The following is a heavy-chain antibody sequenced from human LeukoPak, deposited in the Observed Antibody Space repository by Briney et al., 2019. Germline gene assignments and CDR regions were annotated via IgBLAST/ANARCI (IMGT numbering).Heavy chain of an antibody. V-gene: IGHV3-11*01. D-gene: IGHD6-13*01. CDR3: AREPWIAAAGPEPFFDY. Sequence: GGSLRLSCAASGFTFSDYYMSWIRQAPVKGLEWVSYISSSGSTIYYADSVKGRFTISRDNAKNSLYLQMNSLRAEDTAVYYCAREPWIAAAGPEPFFDYWGQGTLVTVSS. CDR2: ISSSGSTI. J-gene: IGHJ4*02. CDR1: GFTFSDYY.